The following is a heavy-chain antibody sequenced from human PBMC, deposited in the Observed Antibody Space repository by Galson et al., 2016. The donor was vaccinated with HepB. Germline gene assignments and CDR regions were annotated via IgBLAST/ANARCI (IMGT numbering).Heavy chain of an antibody. CDR3: ATGIVVAGKYYYYYMDV. Sequence: SETLSLTCIVSGGSISSDYYWGWIRQPPGRGLEWIGSIYSSDDTYYNPSLKSRVTISVDTSKNQFSLRLNSVTAADTGVYYCATGIVVAGKYYYYYMDVWGTGTTVTVSS. D-gene: IGHD6-19*01. J-gene: IGHJ6*03. CDR1: GGSISSDYY. CDR2: IYSSDDT. V-gene: IGHV4-39*01.